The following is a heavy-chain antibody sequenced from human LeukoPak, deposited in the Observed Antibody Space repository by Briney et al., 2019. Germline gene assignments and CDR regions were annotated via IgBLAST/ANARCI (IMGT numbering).Heavy chain of an antibody. J-gene: IGHJ4*02. CDR3: AKHGFSSGWPQVPSEH. CDR1: KFTFSSYA. D-gene: IGHD6-19*01. V-gene: IGHV3-23*01. Sequence: GGSLRLSCTASKFTFSSYALSWVRQAPGKGPEWVSAISGSGDHTYYADSVKGRFTISRDNSKNTLYLQMISLRAEDTAVYYCAKHGFSSGWPQVPSEHWGQGTLVTVSS. CDR2: ISGSGDHT.